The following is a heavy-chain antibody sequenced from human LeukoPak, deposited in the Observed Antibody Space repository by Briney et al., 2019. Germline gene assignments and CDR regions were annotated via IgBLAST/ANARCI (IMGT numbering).Heavy chain of an antibody. CDR1: GYTFSSYS. D-gene: IGHD2-15*01. CDR3: ARVDLGVVVVAEDY. Sequence: ASVKVSCKASGYTFSSYSMNWVRQAPGKGLEWVSYISGSSSTIYYADSVKGRFTISRDNAKNSLYLQMNSLRAEDTAVYYCARVDLGVVVVAEDYWGQGTLVTVSS. J-gene: IGHJ4*02. V-gene: IGHV3-48*04. CDR2: ISGSSSTI.